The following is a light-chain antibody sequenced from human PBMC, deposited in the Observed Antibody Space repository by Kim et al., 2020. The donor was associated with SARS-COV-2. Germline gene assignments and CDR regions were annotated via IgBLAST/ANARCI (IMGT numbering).Light chain of an antibody. J-gene: IGKJ2*03. CDR2: WAS. CDR3: QQYYSTPPS. Sequence: RATLNRKSSQTVLYNSNNKIYLALYPQKPGQAPKLLIYWASIRESGVSDRFSGSGSETDFTLTISSLQAEDVAVYYCQQYYSTPPSFGQGTKLEI. CDR1: QTVLYNSNNKIY. V-gene: IGKV4-1*01.